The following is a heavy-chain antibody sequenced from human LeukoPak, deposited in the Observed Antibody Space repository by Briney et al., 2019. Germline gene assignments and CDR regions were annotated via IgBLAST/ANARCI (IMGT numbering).Heavy chain of an antibody. CDR2: IYYSGST. CDR3: ARGSDSSGY. Sequence: SETLPLTCTVSGGSISSYYWSWIRQPPGKGLEWIGYIYYSGSTNYNPSLKSRVTISVDTSKNQFSLKLSSVTAADTAVYYCARGSDSSGYWGQGTLVTVSS. V-gene: IGHV4-59*01. J-gene: IGHJ4*02. CDR1: GGSISSYY. D-gene: IGHD3-22*01.